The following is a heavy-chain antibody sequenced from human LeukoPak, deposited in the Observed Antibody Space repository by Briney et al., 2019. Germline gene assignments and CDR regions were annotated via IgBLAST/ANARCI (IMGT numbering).Heavy chain of an antibody. CDR2: IYTSGST. D-gene: IGHD3-16*01. J-gene: IGHJ4*02. Sequence: SQTLSLTCTVSGGSISSGSYYWSWIRQPAGKGLEWIGRIYTSGSTNYNPSLKSRVTISVDTSKNQFSLKLSSVTAADTAVYYCARDHGLFGGGYWGQGTLVTVSS. V-gene: IGHV4-61*02. CDR3: ARDHGLFGGGY. CDR1: GGSISSGSYY.